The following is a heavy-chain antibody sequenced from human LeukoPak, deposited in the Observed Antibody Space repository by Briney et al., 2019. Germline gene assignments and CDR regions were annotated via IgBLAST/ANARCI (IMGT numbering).Heavy chain of an antibody. CDR3: ARALRYDSSGPTDAFDI. D-gene: IGHD3-22*01. J-gene: IGHJ3*02. Sequence: PGGSLRLSCAASGFTFSSYDMHWVRQATGKGLEWVSAIGTAGDTYYPGSVKGRFTISRENAKNSLYPQMNSLRAGDTAVYYCARALRYDSSGPTDAFDIWGQGTMVTVSS. V-gene: IGHV3-13*01. CDR1: GFTFSSYD. CDR2: IGTAGDT.